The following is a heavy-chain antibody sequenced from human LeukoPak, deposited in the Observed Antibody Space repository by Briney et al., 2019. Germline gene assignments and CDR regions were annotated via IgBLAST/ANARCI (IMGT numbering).Heavy chain of an antibody. Sequence: SETLSLTCTVSGGSITRYYWTWIRQPPGKGLEWIGYIFSNGSTNYNPSLKSRVAISLDTSKRQFSLRLTSVTAADTAVYYCARDGCSSTSCYSDYYYGMDVWGQGTTVTVSS. D-gene: IGHD2-2*01. CDR2: IFSNGST. V-gene: IGHV4-59*01. CDR1: GGSITRYY. CDR3: ARDGCSSTSCYSDYYYGMDV. J-gene: IGHJ6*02.